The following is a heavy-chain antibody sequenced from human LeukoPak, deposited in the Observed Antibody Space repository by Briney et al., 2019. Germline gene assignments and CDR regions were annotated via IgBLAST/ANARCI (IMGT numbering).Heavy chain of an antibody. D-gene: IGHD3-22*01. CDR1: GFTFSSYA. CDR2: ISSSSSYI. J-gene: IGHJ4*02. Sequence: PGGSLRLSCAASGFTFSSYAMSWVRQAPGKGLEWVSSISSSSSYIYYADSVKGRFTISRDNAKNSLYLQMNSLRAEDTAVYYCARDSYDSSGYLPMDYWGQGTLVTVSS. V-gene: IGHV3-21*01. CDR3: ARDSYDSSGYLPMDY.